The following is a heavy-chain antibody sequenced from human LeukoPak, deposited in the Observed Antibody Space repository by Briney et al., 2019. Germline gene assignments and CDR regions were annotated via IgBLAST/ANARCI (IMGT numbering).Heavy chain of an antibody. J-gene: IGHJ5*01. D-gene: IGHD2-8*01. CDR1: GASFKTYY. CDR3: ARGPVALPNDRLSLFFDF. Sequence: KPSETLSLTCAVYGASFKTYYWTWIRQSPDKGLEWIGEVKHDGDTNVNPSLRSRVVMSVDASKNQFSLKMTSVTAADTAIYFCARGPVALPNDRLSLFFDFWGQGTLVTVSS. V-gene: IGHV4-34*01. CDR2: VKHDGDT.